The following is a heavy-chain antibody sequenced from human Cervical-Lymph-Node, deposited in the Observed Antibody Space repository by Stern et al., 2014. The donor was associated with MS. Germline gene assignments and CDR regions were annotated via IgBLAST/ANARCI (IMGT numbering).Heavy chain of an antibody. V-gene: IGHV3-33*01. Sequence: QVQLVQSGGGVVQPGTSLRLSCAASGFTFSSYGMHWVRQAPGKGLEWVALAWYDGSTAYYTNSVKGRFTISRDNSKNTLSLQMNSLTAEDTAVYYCARGHIPYAYNYLFDYWGQGTLVPVSS. CDR2: AWYDGSTA. J-gene: IGHJ4*02. CDR1: GFTFSSYG. CDR3: ARGHIPYAYNYLFDY. D-gene: IGHD5-24*01.